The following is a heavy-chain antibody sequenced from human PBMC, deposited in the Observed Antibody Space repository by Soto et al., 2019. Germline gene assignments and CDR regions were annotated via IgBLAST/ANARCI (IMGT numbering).Heavy chain of an antibody. CDR3: AKGEVRGIIPSYFDY. V-gene: IGHV3-30*18. CDR2: ISNDGSNE. Sequence: LRLSCAGSGFTFRWFGMNWVRQAPGKRLEWVARISNDGSNEYYVDSVKGRFTISRDNSKNTLYLQMDSLRAEDTAVYYCAKGEVRGIIPSYFDYWGLGTLVTVSS. D-gene: IGHD3-10*01. CDR1: GFTFRWFG. J-gene: IGHJ4*02.